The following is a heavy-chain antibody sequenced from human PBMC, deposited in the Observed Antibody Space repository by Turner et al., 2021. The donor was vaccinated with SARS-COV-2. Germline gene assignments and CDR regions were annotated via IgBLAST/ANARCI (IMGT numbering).Heavy chain of an antibody. CDR1: GITFIAYG. J-gene: IGHJ2*01. D-gene: IGHD1-7*01. Sequence: EVQLLDSGGVLVQPGGSLRLSCAASGITFIAYGFNWVRQAPGKGLEWVSTIDGSGERTYYTDSVKGRFTISRDNSNNTVYLQMNSLRAEDTAVYYCATSGGARNFYWYFDIWGRGTLVTVSS. V-gene: IGHV3-23*01. CDR3: ATSGGARNFYWYFDI. CDR2: IDGSGERT.